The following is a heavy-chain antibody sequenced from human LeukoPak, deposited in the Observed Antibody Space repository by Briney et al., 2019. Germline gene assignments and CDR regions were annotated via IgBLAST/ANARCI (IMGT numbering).Heavy chain of an antibody. D-gene: IGHD2-21*01. J-gene: IGHJ4*02. CDR1: GGSISSYY. Sequence: PSETLSLTCTVSGGSISSYYWSWIRQPPGKGLEWIGYIYYSGSTNYNPSLKSRVTISVDTSKNQFSLKLSSVTAADTAVYYCARVYSLVRQYFDYWGQGTLVTVSS. CDR2: IYYSGST. V-gene: IGHV4-59*08. CDR3: ARVYSLVRQYFDY.